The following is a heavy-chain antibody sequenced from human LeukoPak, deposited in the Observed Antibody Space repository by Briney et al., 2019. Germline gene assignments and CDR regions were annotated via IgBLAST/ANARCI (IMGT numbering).Heavy chain of an antibody. Sequence: GGSLRLSCAASGFTVSSNYMSWVRQAPGKGLEWVSVIYSGGSTYYADSAKGRFTISRDNSKNTVYLQMNSLRAEDTALYFCAKDKIVGDGRWDFDYWGQGTLVTVSS. CDR2: IYSGGST. J-gene: IGHJ4*02. V-gene: IGHV3-53*01. CDR3: AKDKIVGDGRWDFDY. D-gene: IGHD3-10*01. CDR1: GFTVSSNY.